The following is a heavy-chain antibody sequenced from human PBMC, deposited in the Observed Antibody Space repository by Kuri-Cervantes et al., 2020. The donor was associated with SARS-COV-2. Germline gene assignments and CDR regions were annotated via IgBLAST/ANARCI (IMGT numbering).Heavy chain of an antibody. V-gene: IGHV4-34*01. Sequence: GSLRLSCAVSGYSISSGYYWSWIRQPPGKGLEWIGEINHSGSTNYNPSLKSRVTISVDTSKNQFSLKLSSVTAADTAVYYCARGEYDFWSGYYSVYWGQGTLVTVSS. CDR3: ARGEYDFWSGYYSVY. CDR1: GYSISSGYY. J-gene: IGHJ4*02. D-gene: IGHD3-3*01. CDR2: INHSGST.